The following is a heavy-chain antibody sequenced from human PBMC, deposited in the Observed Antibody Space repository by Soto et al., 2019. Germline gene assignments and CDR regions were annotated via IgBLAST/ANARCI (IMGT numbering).Heavy chain of an antibody. J-gene: IGHJ6*02. CDR2: ISYDGSNK. CDR1: GFTFSSYG. D-gene: IGHD1-1*01. Sequence: LRLSCAASGFTFSSYGMHWVRQAPGKGLEWVAVISYDGSNKYYADSVKGRFTISRDNSKNTLYLQMNSLRAEDTAVYYCAKVRQHNYGMDVWGQGTKATVSS. V-gene: IGHV3-30*18. CDR3: AKVRQHNYGMDV.